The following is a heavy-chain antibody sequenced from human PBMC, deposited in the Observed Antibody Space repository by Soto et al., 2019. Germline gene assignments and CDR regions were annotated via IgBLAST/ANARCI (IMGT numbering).Heavy chain of an antibody. Sequence: PGGSLRLSCLASGFTFSDFAMTWVRHVPGRGLEWVASLDGAGGSTYYAESVRGRFSISRDNCQNTLFLQMKRLTVDDTAIYYCAAPRDEYGSGVSWFTYGMDIWGQGTTVTVSS. J-gene: IGHJ6*02. CDR3: AAPRDEYGSGVSWFTYGMDI. V-gene: IGHV3-23*01. CDR1: GFTFSDFA. CDR2: LDGAGGST. D-gene: IGHD3-10*01.